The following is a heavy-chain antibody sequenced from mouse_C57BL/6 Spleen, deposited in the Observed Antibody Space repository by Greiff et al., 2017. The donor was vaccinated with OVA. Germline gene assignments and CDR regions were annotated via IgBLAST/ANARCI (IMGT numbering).Heavy chain of an antibody. CDR2: INPNNGGT. CDR3: ARSEAEGLLPVFDY. Sequence: EVQLQESGPELVKPGASVKIPCKASGYTFTASKMDWVKQSHGKSLEWMGDINPNNGGTIYNQKFKGKATLTVDKSSSTAYMELRSLTSEDTAVYYCARSEAEGLLPVFDYWGQGTTLTVSS. V-gene: IGHV1-18*01. CDR1: GYTFTASK. J-gene: IGHJ2*01. D-gene: IGHD3-1*01.